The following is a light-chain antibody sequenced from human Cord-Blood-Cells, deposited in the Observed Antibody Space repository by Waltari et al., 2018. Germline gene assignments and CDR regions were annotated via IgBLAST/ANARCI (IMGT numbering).Light chain of an antibody. J-gene: IGLJ3*02. Sequence: QSVLTQPPSVSAAPGQKVTISCSGSSSNIGNNYVSWYQQLPGTATKLLIYDNNKRPSGIPDLFSGSKSGTSATLGITGLQTGDEADYYCGTWDSSLSAGVFGGGTKLTVL. CDR1: SSNIGNNY. V-gene: IGLV1-51*01. CDR2: DNN. CDR3: GTWDSSLSAGV.